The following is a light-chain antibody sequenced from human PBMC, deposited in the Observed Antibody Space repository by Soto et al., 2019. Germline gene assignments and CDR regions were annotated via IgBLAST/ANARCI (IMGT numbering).Light chain of an antibody. J-gene: IGLJ1*01. CDR1: SSDVGGYNY. V-gene: IGLV2-14*03. Sequence: QSVLTQPASVSGSPGQSITISCTGTSSDVGGYNYVSWYQHHPGIAPKLIIYDVSNRPSGVSIRFSGSKSDNTASLTISGLQPEDEADYHCSSYTTSNTRQIVFGTGTKVTVL. CDR3: SSYTTSNTRQIV. CDR2: DVS.